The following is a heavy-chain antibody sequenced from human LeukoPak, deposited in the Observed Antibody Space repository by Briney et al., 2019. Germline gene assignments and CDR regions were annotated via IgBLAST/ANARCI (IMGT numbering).Heavy chain of an antibody. V-gene: IGHV3-74*01. CDR3: ARGGFGTVVVSAIDY. J-gene: IGHJ4*02. D-gene: IGHD2-21*01. CDR2: INSDGSST. CDR1: GFTFRNYW. Sequence: PGGSLRLSCAASGFTFRNYWMHWVRQAPGKGLVWVSRINSDGSSTTYADSVKGRFTMSRDNAKNTLYLQMNSLRAEDTAVYYCARGGFGTVVVSAIDYWGQGTLVTVSS.